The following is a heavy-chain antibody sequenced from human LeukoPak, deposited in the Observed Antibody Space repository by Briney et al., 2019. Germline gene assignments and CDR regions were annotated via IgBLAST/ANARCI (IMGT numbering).Heavy chain of an antibody. V-gene: IGHV3-30*18. Sequence: GGSLRLSCAASGFTFSNYGMHWVRQAPGKGLEWVAVISYDGSSKYYGDSVRGRFTISRDNSKNTLYLQMNSLRAEDTAVYYCAKPYYYDSSGHFDYWGQGTLVTVSS. CDR1: GFTFSNYG. CDR3: AKPYYYDSSGHFDY. D-gene: IGHD3-22*01. J-gene: IGHJ4*02. CDR2: ISYDGSSK.